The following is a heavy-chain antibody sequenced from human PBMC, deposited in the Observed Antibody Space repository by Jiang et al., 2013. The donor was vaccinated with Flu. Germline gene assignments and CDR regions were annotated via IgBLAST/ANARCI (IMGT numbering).Heavy chain of an antibody. CDR3: AREDRISRGGGFDA. CDR1: GDSITNSNW. J-gene: IGHJ5*02. Sequence: SGPGLVKPSGTLFLTCDVSGDSITNSNWWTWVRQSPGKGLEWIGQIFHTGKNNYNPSFKSRLIVSVDQSSNQFFLNLTSVTVADTALYYCAREDRISRGGGFDAWGQGILVVVSS. V-gene: IGHV4-4*02. CDR2: IFHTGKN. D-gene: IGHD2-21*01.